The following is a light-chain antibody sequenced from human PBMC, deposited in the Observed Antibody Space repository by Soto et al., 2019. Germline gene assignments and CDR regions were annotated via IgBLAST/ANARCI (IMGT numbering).Light chain of an antibody. J-gene: IGKJ1*01. CDR3: QQYYSSWT. V-gene: IGKV1-5*01. CDR2: DAT. CDR1: QDINRW. Sequence: DIPVTQSPSTLSASVGDRVTITCRASQDINRWLAWYQQKAGKAPKLLICDATTLESGVPSRFSGSGSGRDFTLTISSLQPDDFGTYYCQQYYSSWTFGPGTKVEIE.